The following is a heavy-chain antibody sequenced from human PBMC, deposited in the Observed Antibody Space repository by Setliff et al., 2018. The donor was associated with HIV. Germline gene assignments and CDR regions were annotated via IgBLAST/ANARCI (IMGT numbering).Heavy chain of an antibody. Sequence: LSLTCTVSGGSIRSGGFYWYWIRQPAGKGLEWIGRIYTSGTTNYNPSLKSRVTISMDTSKSQFSLRLTSVTAADTAVYYCAGQDIGAVPALGAFDIWGQGTMVTVSS. J-gene: IGHJ3*02. V-gene: IGHV4-61*02. CDR1: GGSIRSGGFY. CDR3: AGQDIGAVPALGAFDI. CDR2: IYTSGTT. D-gene: IGHD2-2*01.